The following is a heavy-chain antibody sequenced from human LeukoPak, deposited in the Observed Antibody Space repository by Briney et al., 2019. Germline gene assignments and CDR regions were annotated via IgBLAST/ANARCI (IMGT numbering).Heavy chain of an antibody. Sequence: GGSLRLSCAASGFTFSSYGMHWVRQAPGKGLEWVAVMWYDGSNKYYADSVKGRFTISRDNSKNTLYLQMNSLRAEDTAVYYCARDCGITMVRGADYWGQGTLVTVSS. J-gene: IGHJ4*02. CDR2: MWYDGSNK. V-gene: IGHV3-33*01. CDR1: GFTFSSYG. D-gene: IGHD3-10*01. CDR3: ARDCGITMVRGADY.